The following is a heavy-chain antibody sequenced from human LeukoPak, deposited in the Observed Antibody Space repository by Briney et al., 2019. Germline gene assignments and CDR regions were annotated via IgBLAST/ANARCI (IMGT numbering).Heavy chain of an antibody. J-gene: IGHJ4*02. D-gene: IGHD3-22*01. CDR1: GFTFSSYW. CDR3: ARAAGGLLLPYSPFDY. CDR2: IKQDGSEK. V-gene: IGHV3-7*01. Sequence: PGGSLRLSCAASGFTFSSYWMSWVRQAPGKGVEWVANIKQDGSEKYYVDSVKGRFTISRDNAKNSLYLQMNSLRAEDTAVYYCARAAGGLLLPYSPFDYWGQGTLVTVSS.